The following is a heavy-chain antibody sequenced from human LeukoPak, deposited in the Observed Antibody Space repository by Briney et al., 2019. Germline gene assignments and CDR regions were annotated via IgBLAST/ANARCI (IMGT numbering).Heavy chain of an antibody. Sequence: GGSLKLSCAASGFTISGSGMHWVRQAFGKGLEWVGRIRSKANSDATAYAASVKGRVTISRDDSKNTAYLQMNSLKTEDTAVYYCSRPARDGFDIWGHGTMVTVSS. J-gene: IGHJ3*02. CDR2: IRSKANSDAT. V-gene: IGHV3-73*01. CDR1: GFTISGSG. CDR3: SRPARDGFDI.